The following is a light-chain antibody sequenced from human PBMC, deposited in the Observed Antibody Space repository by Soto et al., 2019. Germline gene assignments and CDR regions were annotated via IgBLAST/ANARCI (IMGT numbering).Light chain of an antibody. Sequence: QSVLTQPPSASGTPGQRVTISCSGSSSNIGSNPVNWYQQLPGTAPKLLIYNSNQRPSGVPDRFSGSKSGTSASLAISGLQSEDEADYYCAAWDDSLTGPVFGTGTKLTVL. CDR1: SSNIGSNP. CDR3: AAWDDSLTGPV. CDR2: NSN. V-gene: IGLV1-44*01. J-gene: IGLJ1*01.